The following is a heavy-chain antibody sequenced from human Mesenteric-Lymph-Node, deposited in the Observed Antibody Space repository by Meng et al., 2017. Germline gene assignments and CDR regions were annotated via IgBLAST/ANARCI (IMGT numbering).Heavy chain of an antibody. J-gene: IGHJ4*02. CDR2: IYYSGST. D-gene: IGHD3-22*01. Sequence: SETLSLTCTVSGGSISSYYWSWIRQPPGKGLEWIGYIYYSGSTNYNPSLKSRVTISVDTSKNQFSLKLSSVTAADTAVYYCARGWSYYDSSGYYYPPSYWGQGTLVTVSS. V-gene: IGHV4-59*01. CDR3: ARGWSYYDSSGYYYPPSY. CDR1: GGSISSYY.